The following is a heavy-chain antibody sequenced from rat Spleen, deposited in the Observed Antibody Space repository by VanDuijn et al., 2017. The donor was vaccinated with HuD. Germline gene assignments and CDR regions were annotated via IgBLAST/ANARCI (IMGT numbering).Heavy chain of an antibody. CDR1: GFSLPSYN. D-gene: IGHD1-11*01. CDR3: TRGGSAEGVGDWFAY. J-gene: IGHJ3*01. CDR2: VRFNGDT. Sequence: QVQLKESGPGLVQPSQTLSLTCTVSGFSLPSYNVHWVRQPPGKGLEWMGRVRFNGDTAYNSALKSRLTISRETSKNQVLLKHNSLQTSDTGTYYCTRGGSAEGVGDWFAYWGQGNLVTVSS. V-gene: IGHV2-63*01.